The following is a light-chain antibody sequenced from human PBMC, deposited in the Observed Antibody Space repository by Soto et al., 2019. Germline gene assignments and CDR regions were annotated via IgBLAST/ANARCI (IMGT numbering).Light chain of an antibody. J-gene: IGLJ1*01. Sequence: QSARTQPASVSGSPGQSITISCTGTSSYVGGYNYVSWYQQHTGKAPKLMIYEVTNRPSGVSHRFSGSKSGTTASLTISGLQADDEADYYCSSYTSRSTLVFGTGTKLTVL. CDR1: SSYVGGYNY. CDR2: EVT. V-gene: IGLV2-14*01. CDR3: SSYTSRSTLV.